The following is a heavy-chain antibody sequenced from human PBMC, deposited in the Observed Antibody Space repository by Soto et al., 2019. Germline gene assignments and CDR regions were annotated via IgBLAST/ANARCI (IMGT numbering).Heavy chain of an antibody. Sequence: SETLSLTCTVSGGSISSGGYYWSWIRQHPGAGLEWIGYIYYNGRTDYNPSLKRRVTMSVDTSKNQFSLKLSSVTAADTAVYYCARVRDYLLYFDYWGQGTLVTVSS. CDR3: ARVRDYLLYFDY. V-gene: IGHV4-31*03. J-gene: IGHJ4*02. D-gene: IGHD4-17*01. CDR2: IYYNGRT. CDR1: GGSISSGGYY.